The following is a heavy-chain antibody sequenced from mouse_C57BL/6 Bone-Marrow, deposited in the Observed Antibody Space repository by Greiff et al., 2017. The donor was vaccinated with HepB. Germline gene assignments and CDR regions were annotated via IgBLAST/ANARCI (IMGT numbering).Heavy chain of an antibody. Sequence: EVKVVESGGGLVQPGESLKLSCESNEYEFPSHDMSWVRKTPEKRLELVAAINSDGGSTYYPDTMERRFIISRDNTKKTLYLQMSSLRSEDTALYYCARHRHYYGSSYSAMDYWGQGTSVTVSS. D-gene: IGHD1-1*01. V-gene: IGHV5-2*01. CDR3: ARHRHYYGSSYSAMDY. CDR2: INSDGGST. CDR1: EYEFPSHD. J-gene: IGHJ4*01.